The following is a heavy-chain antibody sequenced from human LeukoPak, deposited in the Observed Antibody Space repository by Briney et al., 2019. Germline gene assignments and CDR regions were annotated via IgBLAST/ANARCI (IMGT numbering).Heavy chain of an antibody. CDR2: ISSSGSTI. V-gene: IGHV3-48*03. CDR1: GFTFSSYE. Sequence: PGGSLRLSCAASGFTFSSYEMNWVRQAPGKGLEWVSYISSSGSTIYYADSVKGRFTISRDNAKNSLYLQMNSLRAEDTAVYYCARARRADLRFGEAFRHTKAARAFDIWGQGTMVTVSS. CDR3: ARARRADLRFGEAFRHTKAARAFDI. D-gene: IGHD3-10*01. J-gene: IGHJ3*02.